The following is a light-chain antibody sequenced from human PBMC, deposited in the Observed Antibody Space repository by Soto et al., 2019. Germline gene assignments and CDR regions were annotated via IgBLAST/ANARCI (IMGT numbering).Light chain of an antibody. CDR1: STDFVSYNR. V-gene: IGLV2-18*01. J-gene: IGLJ6*01. CDR3: SLDTSEKNYV. Sequence: QSVLTQPPSVSGSPGQSVTISCTGTSTDFVSYNRVSWYQQPPGTAPKLIIYEASNRPSGVPDRFSGSKSGNTASLTISGLHAANGVDYYRSLDTSEKNYVLG. CDR2: EAS.